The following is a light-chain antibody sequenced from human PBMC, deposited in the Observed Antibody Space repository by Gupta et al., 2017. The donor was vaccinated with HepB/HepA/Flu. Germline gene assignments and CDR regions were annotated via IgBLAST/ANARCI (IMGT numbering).Light chain of an antibody. Sequence: QSVLTQPPSASGTPGQRVTISCSGSSSNIGSNYVYWYQQLPGTAPKLLIYRNNQRPSGVPDRFSGPKSGTSASLAISGLRSEDEADYYCAAWDDSLSGPVFGGGTKLTVL. CDR1: SSNIGSNY. CDR3: AAWDDSLSGPV. CDR2: RNN. V-gene: IGLV1-47*01. J-gene: IGLJ2*01.